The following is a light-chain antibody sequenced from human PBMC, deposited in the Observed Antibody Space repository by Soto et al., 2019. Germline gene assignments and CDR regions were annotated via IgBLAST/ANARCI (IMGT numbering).Light chain of an antibody. J-gene: IGLJ3*02. CDR1: HIGSKS. CDR2: YAS. Sequence: SYVLTQPPSVSVAPGKTARITCGGNHIGSKSVHWYQQRPGQAPVLVIYYASDRPSGIPERFSGSNSGNTATLTISRVEAGDEADYYCQVWDTSSDPSWVFGGWTKLTVL. V-gene: IGLV3-21*04. CDR3: QVWDTSSDPSWV.